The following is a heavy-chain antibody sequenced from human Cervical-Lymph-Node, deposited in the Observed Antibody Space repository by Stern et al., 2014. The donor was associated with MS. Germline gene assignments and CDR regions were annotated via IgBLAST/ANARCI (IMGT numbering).Heavy chain of an antibody. J-gene: IGHJ4*02. CDR2: IYYSGST. Sequence: QLQLQESGPGLVKPSETLSLTCTVSGGSISSYYWSWIRQPPGKGLEWIGYIYYSGSTNYNPSLKSRVTISVDTSKNQFSLKLSSVTAADTAVYYCARNYGSGSYYPYYFDYWGQGTLVTVSS. CDR3: ARNYGSGSYYPYYFDY. V-gene: IGHV4-59*01. CDR1: GGSISSYY. D-gene: IGHD3-10*01.